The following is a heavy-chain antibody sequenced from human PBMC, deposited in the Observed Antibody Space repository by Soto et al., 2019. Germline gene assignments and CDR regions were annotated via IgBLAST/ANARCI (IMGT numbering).Heavy chain of an antibody. D-gene: IGHD6-6*01. J-gene: IGHJ6*02. CDR2: IYTSGST. Sequence: QVQLQESGPGLVKPSGTLSLTCTVSGGSISSYYCNWIRQPAGKGLEWIGHIYTSGSTKYNPSLKSRFTMAVATSKNHSPLNLTSVTAADTAVYFCARHRMEGSSRSSYFYAGMDVWGQGTTVTVSS. V-gene: IGHV4-4*07. CDR1: GGSISSYY. CDR3: ARHRMEGSSRSSYFYAGMDV.